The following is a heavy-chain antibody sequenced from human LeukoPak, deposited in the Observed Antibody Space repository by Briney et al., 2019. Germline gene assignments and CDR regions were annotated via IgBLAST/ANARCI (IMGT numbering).Heavy chain of an antibody. D-gene: IGHD3-22*01. CDR3: ARGPHYHHSTGHFSY. V-gene: IGHV3-33*01. Sequence: GRSLRLSCAASGFTFSTYGMDWVRQAPGKGLEWVAVIWYDGSNKYYADSVKGRFTISRDNSKNTLYLQMNSLRAEDTAVYYCARGPHYHHSTGHFSYRGQGTLVTVSS. CDR2: IWYDGSNK. CDR1: GFTFSTYG. J-gene: IGHJ4*02.